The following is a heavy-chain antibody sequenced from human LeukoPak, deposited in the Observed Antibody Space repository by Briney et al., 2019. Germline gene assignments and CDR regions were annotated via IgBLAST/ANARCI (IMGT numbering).Heavy chain of an antibody. Sequence: SETLSLTCTVSGYSISSGYYWGWIRQPPGKGLEWIANIYHSGNTYYNPSLKSRVTISVDTSRNQFSLKLSSVTAADTAVYYCAKDGAWLRFDDWGQGILVTVSS. J-gene: IGHJ4*02. CDR2: IYHSGNT. V-gene: IGHV4-38-2*02. D-gene: IGHD5-12*01. CDR1: GYSISSGYY. CDR3: AKDGAWLRFDD.